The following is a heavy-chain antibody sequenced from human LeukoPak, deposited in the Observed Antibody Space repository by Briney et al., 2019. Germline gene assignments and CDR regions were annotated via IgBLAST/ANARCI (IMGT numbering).Heavy chain of an antibody. CDR2: ISYDGSNK. J-gene: IGHJ4*02. V-gene: IGHV3-30-3*01. CDR3: ARGDVVVITTGSFDY. D-gene: IGHD3-22*01. Sequence: GGSLRLSCAASGFTFSSYAMHWVRQAPGKGQEWVAVISYDGSNKYYADPVKGRFTISRDNSKNTLYLQMNSLRAEDTAVYYCARGDVVVITTGSFDYWGQGTLVTVSS. CDR1: GFTFSSYA.